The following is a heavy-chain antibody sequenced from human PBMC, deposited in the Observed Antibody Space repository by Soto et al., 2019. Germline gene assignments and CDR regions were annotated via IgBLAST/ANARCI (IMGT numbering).Heavy chain of an antibody. J-gene: IGHJ4*02. CDR1: GYSFTKYW. Sequence: GESLKISCQGSGYSFTKYWIGWVRQMPGKGLEWMGMIYPGDSDARYSPSFQGQVIISADKSINTAYLQWSSLQPSDTAIYYCARTFSWTYPPPYYSDSWGQGTLVTVSS. D-gene: IGHD3-3*01. CDR3: ARTFSWTYPPPYYSDS. CDR2: IYPGDSDA. V-gene: IGHV5-51*01.